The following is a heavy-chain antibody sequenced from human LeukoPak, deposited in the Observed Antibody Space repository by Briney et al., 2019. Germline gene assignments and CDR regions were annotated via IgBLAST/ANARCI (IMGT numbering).Heavy chain of an antibody. J-gene: IGHJ4*02. Sequence: PGGSLRLSCAASGFTFSSYNMNWVRQAPGKGLEWVSYISSSSSTIYYADSVKGRFTISRDNSKNTLYLQMNSLRAEDTAVYYCAKDRTRARDYDSSGYYGPWGQGTLVTVSS. V-gene: IGHV3-48*01. CDR3: AKDRTRARDYDSSGYYGP. CDR1: GFTFSSYN. CDR2: ISSSSSTI. D-gene: IGHD3-22*01.